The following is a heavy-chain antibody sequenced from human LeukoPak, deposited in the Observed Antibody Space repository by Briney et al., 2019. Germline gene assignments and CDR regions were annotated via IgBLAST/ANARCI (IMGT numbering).Heavy chain of an antibody. Sequence: RSLRLSCAASGFTFSSYGMHWVRQAPGKGLEWVAVISYDGSDKYYADSVKGRFTISRDNSKNTLYLQMSSLRAEDTAVYFCAKDDYYDSSGDPNWFDPWGQGTLVTVSS. J-gene: IGHJ5*02. D-gene: IGHD3-22*01. CDR1: GFTFSSYG. CDR2: ISYDGSDK. CDR3: AKDDYYDSSGDPNWFDP. V-gene: IGHV3-30*18.